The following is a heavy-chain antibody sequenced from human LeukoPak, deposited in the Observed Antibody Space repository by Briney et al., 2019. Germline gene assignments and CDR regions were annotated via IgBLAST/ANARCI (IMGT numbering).Heavy chain of an antibody. CDR2: INRDGRST. V-gene: IGHV3-74*01. CDR3: VRGSSSWYGVDY. D-gene: IGHD6-13*01. Sequence: GGSLTLSCAASGFTLRSNWMHWVRQAPENGLVWVSRINRDGRSTNYADFVTGRFTISRDNAKNTLYLQMNSLRAEDTAVYYCVRGSSSWYGVDYWGQGTLVTVSS. CDR1: GFTLRSNW. J-gene: IGHJ4*02.